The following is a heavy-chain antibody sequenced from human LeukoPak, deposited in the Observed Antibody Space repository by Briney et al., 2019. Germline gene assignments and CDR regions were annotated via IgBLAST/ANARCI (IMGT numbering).Heavy chain of an antibody. J-gene: IGHJ4*02. Sequence: ASVKVSCTVSGYTLTELSIHWVRQAPGKGLEWMGGFDPEDGETIYAQKFQGRVTMTEDTTTDTAYMELSSLRSEDTAVYYCATFRMVGATTWYPADHWGQGTLVTVSS. CDR2: FDPEDGET. V-gene: IGHV1-24*01. D-gene: IGHD1-26*01. CDR1: GYTLTELS. CDR3: ATFRMVGATTWYPADH.